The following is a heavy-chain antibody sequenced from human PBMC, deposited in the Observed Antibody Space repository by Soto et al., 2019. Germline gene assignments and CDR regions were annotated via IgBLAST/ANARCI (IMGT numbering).Heavy chain of an antibody. J-gene: IGHJ5*02. D-gene: IGHD6-13*01. CDR1: GYTFTSYY. CDR3: ARERPDGSRLDP. Sequence: GASVKVSCKASGYTFTSYYMHWVRQAPGQGLEWMGIINPSGGSTSYAQKFQGRVTISVDTSKNQFSLKLSSVTAADTAVYYCARERPDGSRLDPWGQGTLVTVSS. CDR2: INPSGGST. V-gene: IGHV1-46*01.